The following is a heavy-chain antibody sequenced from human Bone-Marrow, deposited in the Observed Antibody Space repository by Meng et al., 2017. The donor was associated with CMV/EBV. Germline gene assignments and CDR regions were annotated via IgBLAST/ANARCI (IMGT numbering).Heavy chain of an antibody. CDR3: ARDLVDFWSSYPFDY. V-gene: IGHV3-7*01. D-gene: IGHD3-3*01. CDR2: IKQDGSEK. CDR1: GFTFSIYW. J-gene: IGHJ4*02. Sequence: GESLKISCAASGFTFSIYWMSWVRQAPGKGLEWVANIKQDGSEKYYVDSVKGRFTISRDNAKNSLYLQMNSLRAEDTAVYYCARDLVDFWSSYPFDYWGQGTLVTVSS.